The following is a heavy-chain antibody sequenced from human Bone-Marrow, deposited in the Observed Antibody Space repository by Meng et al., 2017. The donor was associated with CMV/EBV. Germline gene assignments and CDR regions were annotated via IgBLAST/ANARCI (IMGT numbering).Heavy chain of an antibody. J-gene: IGHJ4*02. V-gene: IGHV3-30*02. CDR1: GFTFSSYS. CDR3: ARDRGSTSLNHYFDY. CDR2: IRYDGSNK. Sequence: GGSLRLSCAASGFTFSSYSMNWVRQAPGKGLEWVAFIRYDGSNKYYADSVKGRFTISRDNSKNTLYLQMNSLRSEDTAVYYCARDRGSTSLNHYFDYWGQGTLVTVSS. D-gene: IGHD2-2*01.